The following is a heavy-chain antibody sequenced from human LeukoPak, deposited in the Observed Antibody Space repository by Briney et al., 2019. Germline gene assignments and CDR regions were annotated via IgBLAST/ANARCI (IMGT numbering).Heavy chain of an antibody. V-gene: IGHV3-48*03. D-gene: IGHD3-22*01. CDR1: GFIFSSYE. CDR3: ARIAPQGYFDL. J-gene: IGHJ2*01. Sequence: GGSLRLSCAGSGFIFSSYEMNWVRQAPGKGLEWISYISSGGSTIYYADSVKGRFTISRDNAKNSLYLLMNSLRAEDTAVYYCARIAPQGYFDLWGRGTLVTVSS. CDR2: ISSGGSTI.